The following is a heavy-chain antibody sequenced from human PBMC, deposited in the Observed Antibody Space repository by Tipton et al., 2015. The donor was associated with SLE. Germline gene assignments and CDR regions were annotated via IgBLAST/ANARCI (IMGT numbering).Heavy chain of an antibody. D-gene: IGHD3-16*01. CDR1: GGSFRSYY. V-gene: IGHV4-59*01. J-gene: IGHJ3*01. CDR3: ARHIWGGYDAFDV. Sequence: TLSLTCTVAGGSFRSYYWSWIRQPPGKGLEWIAYISYSGSTTYNPSLKSRVTMSLDTSKSQFSLQFSSVTAADTAVYYCARHIWGGYDAFDVWGHGALVTVSS. CDR2: ISYSGST.